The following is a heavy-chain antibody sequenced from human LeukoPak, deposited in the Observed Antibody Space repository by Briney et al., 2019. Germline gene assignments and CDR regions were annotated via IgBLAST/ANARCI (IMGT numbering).Heavy chain of an antibody. D-gene: IGHD5-18*01. J-gene: IGHJ4*02. V-gene: IGHV1-69*06. CDR1: GGTSISYA. Sequence: SVKVSCKASGGTSISYAINWVRQAPGQGLEWMGEIIPMFGTATYAQKFQGRVTITADKSTSTAYMELSSLRSEDTAVYYCASRLRGYSYGPLFDYWGQGTLVTVSS. CDR3: ASRLRGYSYGPLFDY. CDR2: IIPMFGTA.